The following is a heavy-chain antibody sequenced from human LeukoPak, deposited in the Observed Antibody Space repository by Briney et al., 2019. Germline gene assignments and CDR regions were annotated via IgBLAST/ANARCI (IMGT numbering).Heavy chain of an antibody. J-gene: IGHJ4*02. CDR1: GGSISSYY. Sequence: SETLSLTCTVSGGSISSYYWSWIRQPPGKGLEWIGYIYTSGSTNYNPSLKSRVTISVDTSKNQFSLKLSSVTAADTAEYYCARRVRSSGYVDYFDYWGQGTLVTVSS. V-gene: IGHV4-4*09. D-gene: IGHD3-22*01. CDR2: IYTSGST. CDR3: ARRVRSSGYVDYFDY.